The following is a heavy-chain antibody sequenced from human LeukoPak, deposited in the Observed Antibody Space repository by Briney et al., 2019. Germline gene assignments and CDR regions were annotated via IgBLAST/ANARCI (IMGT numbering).Heavy chain of an antibody. V-gene: IGHV4-34*01. D-gene: IGHD3-22*01. Sequence: ETLSLTCAVYGGSFSGYYWSWIRQPPGKGLEWIGEVNHSGSTNYNPSLKSRVTISVDTSKNQFSLKLSSVTAADTAVYYCARARYYYDSSGFYYYYYYMDVWGKGTTVTVSS. CDR1: GGSFSGYY. J-gene: IGHJ6*03. CDR3: ARARYYYDSSGFYYYYYYMDV. CDR2: VNHSGST.